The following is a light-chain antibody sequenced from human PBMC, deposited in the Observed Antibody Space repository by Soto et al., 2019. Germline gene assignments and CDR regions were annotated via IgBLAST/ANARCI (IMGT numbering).Light chain of an antibody. Sequence: DIQMTQSPSSLSASVGDRVIITCQASQDISNYLNWYQKKPGKAPKLLIYDVFNLEAGVPSRFSGSGSGTDFTLNISSLQPEDIATYYCQHYDNLFFSFGGGTRVEIK. V-gene: IGKV1-33*01. CDR3: QHYDNLFFS. CDR2: DVF. CDR1: QDISNY. J-gene: IGKJ4*01.